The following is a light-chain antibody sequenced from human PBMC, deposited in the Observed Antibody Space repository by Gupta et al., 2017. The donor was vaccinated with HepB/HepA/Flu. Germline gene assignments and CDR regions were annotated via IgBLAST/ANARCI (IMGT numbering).Light chain of an antibody. CDR1: QDIRRY. Sequence: EIVLTQSPATLSLSPGERATLSCRASQDIRRYLAWYQQKRGQAPRLLIYDASNRATGVPARFSGSGSGTDFTLTISMLEPEDFAVYYCQQGNSWPLTFGGGTKVEIK. J-gene: IGKJ4*01. CDR2: DAS. V-gene: IGKV3-11*01. CDR3: QQGNSWPLT.